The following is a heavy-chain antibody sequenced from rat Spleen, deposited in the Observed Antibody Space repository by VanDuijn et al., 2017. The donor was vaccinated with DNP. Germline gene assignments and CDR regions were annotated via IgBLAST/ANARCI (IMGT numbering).Heavy chain of an antibody. D-gene: IGHD1-12*02. Sequence: VQLQESGPGLVKPSQSLSLTCSVTGYSITSNYWGWIRKFPGNKLEWLGYINNAGSTNYNPSLKSRISITRDTSKNQFFLQVNSVTTEDTATYYCARSYYDGSYYYGNWGRGVMVTVSS. CDR3: ARSYYDGSYYYGN. V-gene: IGHV3-3*01. CDR2: INNAGST. J-gene: IGHJ2*01. CDR1: GYSITSNY.